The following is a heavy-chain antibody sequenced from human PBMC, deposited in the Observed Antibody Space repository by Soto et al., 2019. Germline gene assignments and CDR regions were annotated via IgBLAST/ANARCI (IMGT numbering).Heavy chain of an antibody. Sequence: ASVKATSKASGYTFTSYGISWVRQAPGQGLEWMGWISAYNGNTNYAQKLQGRVTMTTDTSTSTTYMELSSLRAEDTAVYYCAWDTNTLHFSESRSYLNCFDS. CDR3: AWDTNTLHFSESRSYLNCFDS. CDR1: GYTFTSYG. V-gene: IGHV1-18*04. J-gene: IGHJ5*01. D-gene: IGHD3-16*02. CDR2: ISAYNGNT.